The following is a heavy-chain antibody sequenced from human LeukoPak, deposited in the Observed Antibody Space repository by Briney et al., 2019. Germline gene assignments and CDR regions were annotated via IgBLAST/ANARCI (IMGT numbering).Heavy chain of an antibody. V-gene: IGHV3-23*01. CDR2: ISGSGGST. J-gene: IGHJ3*02. D-gene: IGHD6-13*01. CDR1: GFTFSSYA. Sequence: PGGSLRLSCAASGFTFSSYAMSWVRQAPGKGLEWVSAISGSGGSTYYADSVKGRFTISRDNSKNSLYLQMNSLRAEDTAVYYCARGDSSSWPHDAFDIWGQGTMVTVSS. CDR3: ARGDSSSWPHDAFDI.